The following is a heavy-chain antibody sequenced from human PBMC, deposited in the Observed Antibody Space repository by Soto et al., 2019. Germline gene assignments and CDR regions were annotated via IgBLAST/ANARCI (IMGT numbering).Heavy chain of an antibody. J-gene: IGHJ5*02. D-gene: IGHD3-10*01. Sequence: SETLSLTCAVSGGSISSSNWWSWVRQPPGKGLEWIGEIYHSGSTNYNPSLKSRVTISVDKSKNQFSLKLSSVTAADTAVYYCARLITMVRGGPIPTLVRTNWFDPWGQGTLVTVSS. V-gene: IGHV4-4*02. CDR3: ARLITMVRGGPIPTLVRTNWFDP. CDR1: GGSISSSNW. CDR2: IYHSGST.